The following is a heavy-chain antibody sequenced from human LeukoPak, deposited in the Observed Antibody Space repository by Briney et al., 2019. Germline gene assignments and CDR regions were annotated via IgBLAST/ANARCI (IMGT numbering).Heavy chain of an antibody. Sequence: NSSETLSLTRGVYGESFSGDYWSWIRQPPGKGLEWIGEINQSGSTNYIPSPKSRVTISVDTSKNQFSLKLISVTAADTAVYYCARGRWLQYETWGQGTLVTVSS. CDR3: ARGRWLQYET. CDR1: GESFSGDY. D-gene: IGHD5-24*01. CDR2: INQSGST. V-gene: IGHV4-34*01. J-gene: IGHJ5*02.